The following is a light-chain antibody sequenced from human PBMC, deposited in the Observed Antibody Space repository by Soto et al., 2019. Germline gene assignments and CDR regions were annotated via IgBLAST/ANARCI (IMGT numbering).Light chain of an antibody. CDR3: CSSTTTSTLV. CDR2: EVS. Sequence: QSALTQPASVSGSPGQSIAISCTGTSSDVSGCNYVSWYQQHPGKAPKLMLYEVSNRPSGVSSRFSGSKSGSTASLTISGLQAEDEGDYYCCSSTTTSTLVFGTGTKLTVL. J-gene: IGLJ1*01. V-gene: IGLV2-14*01. CDR1: SSDVSGCNY.